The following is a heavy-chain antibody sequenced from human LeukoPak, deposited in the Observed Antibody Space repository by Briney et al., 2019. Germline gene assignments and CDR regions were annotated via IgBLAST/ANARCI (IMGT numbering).Heavy chain of an antibody. V-gene: IGHV4-34*01. CDR2: INHSGST. CDR1: GGSFSGYY. J-gene: IGHJ6*03. CDR3: ARGTNDSSSWYYYYYYYMDV. D-gene: IGHD6-13*01. Sequence: SETLSLTCAVYGGSFSGYYWSWIRQPPGKGLEWIGEINHSGSTNYNPSLKSRVTISVDTSKNQFSLKLSSVTAADTAVYYCARGTNDSSSWYYYYYYYMDVWGKGTTVTVSS.